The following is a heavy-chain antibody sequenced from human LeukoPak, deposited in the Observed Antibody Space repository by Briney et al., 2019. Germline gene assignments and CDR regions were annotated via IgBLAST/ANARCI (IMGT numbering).Heavy chain of an antibody. D-gene: IGHD2-15*01. V-gene: IGHV3-48*02. J-gene: IGHJ6*02. CDR2: ISSSSSTI. Sequence: GGSLRLSCAASGFTFSSYSMNWVRQAPGRGLEWVSYISSSSSTIYYADSVKGRFTISRDNAKNSLYLQMNSLRDEDTAVYYCARGKIGYCSGGSCYNYYYGMDVWGQGTTVTVSS. CDR3: ARGKIGYCSGGSCYNYYYGMDV. CDR1: GFTFSSYS.